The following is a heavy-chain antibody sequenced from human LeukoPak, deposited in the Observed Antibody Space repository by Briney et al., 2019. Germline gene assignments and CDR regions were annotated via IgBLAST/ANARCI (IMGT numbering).Heavy chain of an antibody. CDR3: ARHAAVDGNWPRPLDY. Sequence: PSETLSLTCTVSGGSISSCNSYWGWIRQPPGEGLEWIVNIYYSGSTYYKPSLKTRVTLSVDTSKNQFSLKLTSVTAADTAVYYCARHAAVDGNWPRPLDYWGQGSLVTVSS. CDR1: GGSISSCNSY. CDR2: IYYSGST. V-gene: IGHV4-39*01. J-gene: IGHJ4*02. D-gene: IGHD6-19*01.